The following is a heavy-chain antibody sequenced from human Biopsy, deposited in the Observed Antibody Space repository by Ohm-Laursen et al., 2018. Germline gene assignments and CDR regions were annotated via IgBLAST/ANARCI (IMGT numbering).Heavy chain of an antibody. Sequence: SQTLSLTCLVSGDSISSYYWSWIRQPPGKGLQWIGYVYYTGSTDYNPSLQSRVTISVDTSKNHFSLRLRSVTPADTAIYYCARDRGYYSDRTVPGYFDLWGRGTLVTVSS. J-gene: IGHJ2*01. CDR1: GDSISSYY. V-gene: IGHV4-59*01. D-gene: IGHD3-22*01. CDR3: ARDRGYYSDRTVPGYFDL. CDR2: VYYTGST.